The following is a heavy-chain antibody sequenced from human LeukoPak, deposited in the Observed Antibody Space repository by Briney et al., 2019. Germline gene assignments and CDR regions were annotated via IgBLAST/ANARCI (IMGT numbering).Heavy chain of an antibody. CDR2: IYYSGST. V-gene: IGHV4-31*03. Sequence: RPSQTLSLTCTVSGGSISSGGYYWSWIRQHPGKGLEWIGYIYYSGSTYYNPSLKSRVTISVDTSKNQFSLKLSSVTAADTAVYYCARFKDGSGSYYNCAYNCGYGMDVWGQGTTVTVSS. CDR3: ARFKDGSGSYYNCAYNCGYGMDV. J-gene: IGHJ6*02. CDR1: GGSISSGGYY. D-gene: IGHD3-10*01.